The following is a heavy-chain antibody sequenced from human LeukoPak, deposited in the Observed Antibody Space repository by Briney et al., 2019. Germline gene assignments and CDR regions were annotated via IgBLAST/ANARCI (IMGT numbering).Heavy chain of an antibody. V-gene: IGHV5-51*01. CDR3: ARTSAAAEGAFAI. J-gene: IGHJ3*02. CDR1: GYSFTSYW. D-gene: IGHD6-13*01. CDR2: IYPGDSDT. Sequence: GESLKISCKGSGYSFTSYWIGWVRQMPGKGLGWMGIIYPGDSDTRYSPSFQGQVTISADKSISTAYLQWSSLKASDTAMYYCARTSAAAEGAFAIWGQGTMVTVSS.